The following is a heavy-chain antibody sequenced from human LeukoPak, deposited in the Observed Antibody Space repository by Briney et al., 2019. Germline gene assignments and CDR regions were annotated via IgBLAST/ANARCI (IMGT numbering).Heavy chain of an antibody. Sequence: GGSLRLSCAASGFTFSNYAMSWVRQAPGKGLEWVSTISSSGSGTYIYYADSVKGRFTISRDNAKNSMYLQMNSLRAEDTAVYYCARDPGRSGGSCYSDYWGQGTLVTVSS. CDR2: ISSSGSGTYI. CDR3: ARDPGRSGGSCYSDY. J-gene: IGHJ4*02. V-gene: IGHV3-21*01. D-gene: IGHD2-15*01. CDR1: GFTFSNYA.